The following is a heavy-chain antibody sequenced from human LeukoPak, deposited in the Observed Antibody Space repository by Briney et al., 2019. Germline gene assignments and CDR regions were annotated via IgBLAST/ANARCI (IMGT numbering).Heavy chain of an antibody. J-gene: IGHJ4*02. CDR2: ISSSSSTI. CDR1: GFTFSSYS. Sequence: GGSLRLSCAASGFTFSSYSMNWVRQAPGKGLEWVSYISSSSSTIYYADSVKGRFTISRDNAKNTLYLQMNSLRAEDTAVYYCARVLDYYDSSGLGYWGQGTLVTVPS. V-gene: IGHV3-48*04. CDR3: ARVLDYYDSSGLGY. D-gene: IGHD3-22*01.